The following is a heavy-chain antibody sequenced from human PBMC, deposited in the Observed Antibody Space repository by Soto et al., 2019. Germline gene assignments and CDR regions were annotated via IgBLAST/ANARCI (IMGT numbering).Heavy chain of an antibody. D-gene: IGHD6-13*01. V-gene: IGHV6-1*01. CDR2: TYYRSKWYN. CDR1: GDSVSSNTAA. CDR3: ARAPYIAAAVVFDY. Sequence: SQSLSLTCAISGDSVSSNTAAWNWIRQSPSRGLEWLGRTYYRSKWYNDYAVSVKSRITINPDTSKNQFSLQLNSVTPEDTAVYYCARAPYIAAAVVFDYWGQGTLVTVSS. J-gene: IGHJ4*02.